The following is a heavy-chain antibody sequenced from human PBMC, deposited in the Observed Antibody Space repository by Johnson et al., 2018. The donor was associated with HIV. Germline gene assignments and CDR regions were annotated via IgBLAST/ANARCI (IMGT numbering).Heavy chain of an antibody. D-gene: IGHD6-13*01. V-gene: IGHV3-9*01. J-gene: IGHJ3*01. Sequence: VQVVESGGGLVQPGRSLRLSCAASGFTFDDYAMHWVRQAPGKGLEWVSGINWNGGSTGYADSMKGRFTISRDNAKNSLYLHMNSMKIEDTAVYYCARRTLGGCCPKGIGPINACDVWCQGTTVTVAS. CDR1: GFTFDDYA. CDR2: INWNGGST. CDR3: ARRTLGGCCPKGIGPINACDV.